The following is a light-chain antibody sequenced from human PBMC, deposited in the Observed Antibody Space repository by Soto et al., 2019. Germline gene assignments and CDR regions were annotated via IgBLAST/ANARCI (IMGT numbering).Light chain of an antibody. CDR2: DAS. CDR3: QQYNSYWGT. CDR1: QSISNW. V-gene: IGKV1-5*01. J-gene: IGKJ1*01. Sequence: DILMTQSPSTLSASVGDRVTITCRASQSISNWLAWYQQKQGKAPKLLIYDASSLESGVPSRFSGSGSGTEFTLTISSLQPDDFATYYCQQYNSYWGTFGQGTKVEIK.